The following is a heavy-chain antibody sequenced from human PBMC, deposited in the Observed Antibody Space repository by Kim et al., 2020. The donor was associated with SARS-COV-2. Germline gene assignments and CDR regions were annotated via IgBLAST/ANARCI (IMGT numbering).Heavy chain of an antibody. J-gene: IGHJ3*02. CDR3: ARENYGDYAFDI. Sequence: RGRFTISGDSADNSLYLQMPSLRAEDTAMYYCARENYGDYAFDIWGQGTMVTVSS. V-gene: IGHV3-11*01. D-gene: IGHD4-17*01.